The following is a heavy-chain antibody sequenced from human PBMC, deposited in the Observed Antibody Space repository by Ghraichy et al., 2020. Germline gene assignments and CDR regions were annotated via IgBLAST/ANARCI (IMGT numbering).Heavy chain of an antibody. CDR3: VRGSGQPDY. Sequence: GESLNISCAASGFTFSNYWMTWVRQAPGKGLEWVANIRRDGGEEYYADSLKGRFTISRDNANNSVYLQMNSLRSDDTAVYYCVRGSGQPDYWGQGTLVTVSS. J-gene: IGHJ4*02. D-gene: IGHD6-25*01. CDR2: IRRDGGEE. CDR1: GFTFSNYW. V-gene: IGHV3-7*01.